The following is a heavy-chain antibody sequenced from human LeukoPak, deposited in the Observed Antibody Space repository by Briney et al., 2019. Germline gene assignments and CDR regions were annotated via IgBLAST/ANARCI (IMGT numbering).Heavy chain of an antibody. J-gene: IGHJ4*02. CDR2: IYHSGST. Sequence: SETLSLTCTVSGYSISSGYYWGWIRQPPGKGLEWIGSIYHSGSTYYNPSLKSRVTISVDTSKNQFSLKLSSVTAADTAVYYCAIEMATISHFDYWGQGTLVTVSS. V-gene: IGHV4-38-2*02. CDR1: GYSISSGYY. CDR3: AIEMATISHFDY. D-gene: IGHD5-24*01.